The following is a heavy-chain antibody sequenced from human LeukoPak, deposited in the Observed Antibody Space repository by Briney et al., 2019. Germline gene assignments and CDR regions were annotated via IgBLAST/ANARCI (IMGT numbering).Heavy chain of an antibody. CDR1: GGSISSSDYY. V-gene: IGHV4-30-4*01. CDR2: IYYSGST. Sequence: SETLSLTCTVSGGSISSSDYYWSWIRQPPGKGLEWIGYIYYSGSTYHSPSLKSRLTISVDTSKNEFLLTLSSVTAADTAVYYCARESANNYAPFDYWGQGTLVTVSS. J-gene: IGHJ4*02. CDR3: ARESANNYAPFDY. D-gene: IGHD3-10*01.